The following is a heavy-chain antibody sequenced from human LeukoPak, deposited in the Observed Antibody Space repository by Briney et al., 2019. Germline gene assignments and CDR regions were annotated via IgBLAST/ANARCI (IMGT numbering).Heavy chain of an antibody. CDR1: GFDFSNYW. CDR3: ASNYGG. CDR2: IKQDGSEK. D-gene: IGHD4-11*01. V-gene: IGHV3-7*03. J-gene: IGHJ4*02. Sequence: GGSLRLSCAASGFDFSNYWMYWVRQAPGKGLEWVANIKQDGSEKNYVDSVRGRFTISRDNAKNSLSLQMNSLRAEDTAVYYCASNYGGWGQGTLVTVSS.